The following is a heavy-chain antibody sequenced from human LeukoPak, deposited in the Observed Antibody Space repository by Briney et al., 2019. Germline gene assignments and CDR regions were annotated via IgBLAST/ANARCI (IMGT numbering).Heavy chain of an antibody. V-gene: IGHV4-59*12. J-gene: IGHJ4*02. CDR1: GGSISSYH. Sequence: SETLSLTCTVSGGSISSYHWSWIRQPPGKGLECIGFIYYSGSTNYNPSLKSRVTISVDTSKNQFSLKLSSVTAADTAVYYCAREARYSGYDFDYWGQGTLVTVSS. CDR2: IYYSGST. CDR3: AREARYSGYDFDY. D-gene: IGHD5-12*01.